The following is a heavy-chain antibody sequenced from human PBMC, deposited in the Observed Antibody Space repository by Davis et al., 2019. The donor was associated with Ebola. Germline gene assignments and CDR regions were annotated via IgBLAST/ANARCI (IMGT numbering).Heavy chain of an antibody. CDR2: IYPGDSDT. Sequence: WESPKIPCKRSGYSFPSYSIARVRQMPGKGPDWMGIIYPGDSDTRHSPSFQGQVTISADKSISTAYLQWSSLKASDTAMYYCARHQGWVRLGGDYYYGMDVWGQGTTVTVSS. CDR3: ARHQGWVRLGGDYYYGMDV. CDR1: GYSFPSYS. J-gene: IGHJ6*02. D-gene: IGHD5-12*01. V-gene: IGHV5-51*01.